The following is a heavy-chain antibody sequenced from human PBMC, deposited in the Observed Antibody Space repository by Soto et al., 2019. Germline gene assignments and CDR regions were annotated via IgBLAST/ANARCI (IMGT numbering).Heavy chain of an antibody. J-gene: IGHJ6*02. CDR2: IYHSGST. D-gene: IGHD2-15*01. CDR3: ARDRVQGGHPEYYYYGMDV. Sequence: SETLSLTCAVSGGSISSSNWWSWVRQPPGKGLEWIGEIYHSGSTNYNPSLKSRVTISVDKSKNQFSLKLSSVTAADTAVYYCARDRVQGGHPEYYYYGMDVWGQGTTVTVSS. CDR1: GGSISSSNW. V-gene: IGHV4-4*02.